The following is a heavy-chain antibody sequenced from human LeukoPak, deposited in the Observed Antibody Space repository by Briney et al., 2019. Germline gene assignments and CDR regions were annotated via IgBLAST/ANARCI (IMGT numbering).Heavy chain of an antibody. Sequence: GGSLRLSCAASGFTVSSNYMSWVRQAPGRGLEWVSVIYSGGGTYYADSVKGRFTISRDNSKNTLFLQMNSLRAEDTAVYYCARELTTLYYAISGYYGHAFEIWGQGTMVTVSS. CDR2: IYSGGGT. J-gene: IGHJ3*02. CDR3: ARELTTLYYAISGYYGHAFEI. CDR1: GFTVSSNY. D-gene: IGHD3-22*01. V-gene: IGHV3-66*01.